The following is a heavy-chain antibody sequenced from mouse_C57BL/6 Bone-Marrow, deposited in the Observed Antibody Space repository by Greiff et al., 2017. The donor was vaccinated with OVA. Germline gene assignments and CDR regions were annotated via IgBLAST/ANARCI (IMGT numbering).Heavy chain of an antibody. Sequence: EVQLLESGGGLVKPGGSLKLSCAASGFTFSSYAMSWVRQTPEKRLEWVATISDGGSYTYYPDNVKGRFTISRDNAKNNLYLQMSHLKSEDTAMYYCARVGYYYGSSSFAYGGQGTRVTVSA. D-gene: IGHD1-1*01. J-gene: IGHJ3*01. V-gene: IGHV5-4*01. CDR1: GFTFSSYA. CDR3: ARVGYYYGSSSFAY. CDR2: ISDGGSYT.